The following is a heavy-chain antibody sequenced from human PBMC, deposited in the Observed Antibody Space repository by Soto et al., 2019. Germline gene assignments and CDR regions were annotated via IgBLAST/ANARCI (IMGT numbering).Heavy chain of an antibody. J-gene: IGHJ5*02. CDR2: SYYSGTS. V-gene: IGHV4-39*01. CDR1: GGSIRVQSYY. CDR3: TRRYNWNDYYFDP. D-gene: IGHD1-20*01. Sequence: SETLSLTCTVSGGSIRVQSYYWTWIRQTPGKGLEWVGSSYYSGTSYFNPALKGRVTISVDTSTNQSSLRLTSVTAADTAVYYCTRRYNWNDYYFDPWGQGTLVTVSS.